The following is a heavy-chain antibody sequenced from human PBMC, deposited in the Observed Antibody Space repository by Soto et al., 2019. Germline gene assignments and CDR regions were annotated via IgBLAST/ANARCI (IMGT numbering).Heavy chain of an antibody. CDR2: IIPIFGTA. CDR3: ARDRRDWNDDSVTVSDAFDI. D-gene: IGHD1-1*01. J-gene: IGHJ3*02. CDR1: GGTFSSYA. V-gene: IGHV1-69*13. Sequence: SVKVSCKASGGTFSSYAISWVRQAPGQGLEWMGGIIPIFGTANYAQKFQGRVTITADESTSTAYMELSSLRSEDTAAYYCARDRRDWNDDSVTVSDAFDIWGQGTMVTVSS.